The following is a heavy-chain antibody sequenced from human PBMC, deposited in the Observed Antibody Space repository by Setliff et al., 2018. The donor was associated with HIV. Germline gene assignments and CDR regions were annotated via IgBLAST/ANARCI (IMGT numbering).Heavy chain of an antibody. CDR3: VRHPWGYSSYYANYFDY. CDR1: KFTFTNYE. CDR2: ISTTASHI. V-gene: IGHV3-48*03. Sequence: GGSLILSFTASKFTFTNYELNWVRQAPGKGLEWISYISTTASHIYYADSVKGRFTISRDSAKNSLYLEMKSLRAEDTAVCYCVRHPWGYSSYYANYFDYWGQGTLVTVSS. J-gene: IGHJ4*02. D-gene: IGHD3-10*01.